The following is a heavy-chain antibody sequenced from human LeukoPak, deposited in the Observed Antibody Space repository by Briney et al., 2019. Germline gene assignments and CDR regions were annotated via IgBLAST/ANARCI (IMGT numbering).Heavy chain of an antibody. CDR3: AKRDYGSALRD. CDR2: IGGSGVST. J-gene: IGHJ4*02. D-gene: IGHD3-10*01. Sequence: GGSLRLSCAASGFTFSSYAMSWVRQAPGKGLEWVSGIGGSGVSTYYADSVKGRFTISRDNSKNTLYLQMNSLRSEDTALYYCAKRDYGSALRDWGQGTLVTVSS. V-gene: IGHV3-23*01. CDR1: GFTFSSYA.